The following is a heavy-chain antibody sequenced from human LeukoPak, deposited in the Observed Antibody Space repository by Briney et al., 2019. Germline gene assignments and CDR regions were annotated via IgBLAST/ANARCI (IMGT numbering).Heavy chain of an antibody. CDR3: AALQSYCSRTSCYGGDASHM. V-gene: IGHV3-30*02. D-gene: IGHD2-2*01. J-gene: IGHJ3*02. CDR1: GFTFRNYG. CDR2: IRFDGSNK. Sequence: PGGSLRLSCVTSGFTFRNYGMHGVRQAPGKGLEWWAFIRFDGSNKYYVDSVKGRFTISRDNSRNMVFLQMNSLRAEDAAVYYCAALQSYCSRTSCYGGDASHMWGQGTMVTVSS.